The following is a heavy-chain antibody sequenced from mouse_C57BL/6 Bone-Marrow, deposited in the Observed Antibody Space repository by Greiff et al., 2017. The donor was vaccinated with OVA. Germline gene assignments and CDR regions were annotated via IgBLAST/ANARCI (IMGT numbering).Heavy chain of an antibody. CDR3: ARRVSGYDFDY. V-gene: IGHV1-76*01. Sequence: VKLVESGAELVRPGASVKLSCKASGYTFTDYYINWVKQRPGQGLEWIARIYPGSGNTYYNEKFKGKATLTAEKSSSTAYMQLSSLTSEDSAVYFCARRVSGYDFDYWGQGTTLTVSS. CDR2: IYPGSGNT. CDR1: GYTFTDYY. D-gene: IGHD3-2*02. J-gene: IGHJ2*01.